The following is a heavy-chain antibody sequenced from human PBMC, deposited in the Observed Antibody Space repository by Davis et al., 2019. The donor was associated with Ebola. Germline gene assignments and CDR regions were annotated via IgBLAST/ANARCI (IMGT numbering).Heavy chain of an antibody. V-gene: IGHV3-48*02. CDR3: ARDWRYSSSWYPFDY. J-gene: IGHJ4*02. D-gene: IGHD6-13*01. CDR1: GFTFSSYS. Sequence: GGSLRLSCAASGFTFSSYSMNWVRQAPGKGLEWVSYISSSSSTIYYADSVKGRFTISRDNAKNSLYLQMNSLRDEDTAVYYCARDWRYSSSWYPFDYWGQGTLVTVSS. CDR2: ISSSSSTI.